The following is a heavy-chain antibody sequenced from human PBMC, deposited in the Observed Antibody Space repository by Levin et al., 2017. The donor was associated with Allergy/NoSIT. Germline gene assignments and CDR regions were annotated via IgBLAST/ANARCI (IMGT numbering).Heavy chain of an antibody. CDR1: GGTFSSYA. D-gene: IGHD3-9*01. CDR2: IIPILGIA. CDR3: ARGSPRLVTNDY. V-gene: IGHV1-69*04. Sequence: ASVKVSCKASGGTFSSYAISWVRQAPGQGLEWMGRIIPILGIANYAQKFQGRVTITADKSTSTAYMELSSLRSEDTAVYYCARGSPRLVTNDYWGQGTLVTVSS. J-gene: IGHJ4*02.